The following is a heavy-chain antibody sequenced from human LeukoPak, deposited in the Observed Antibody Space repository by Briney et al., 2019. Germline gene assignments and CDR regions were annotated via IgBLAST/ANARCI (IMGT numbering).Heavy chain of an antibody. CDR3: ARGSSYYGMDV. CDR1: GESISSGGYS. J-gene: IGHJ6*02. Sequence: SETLSLTCAVSGESISSGGYSWSWIRQPPGKGLEWIGYIYHSGSTYYNPSLKSRVTISVDRSKYQFSLKLGSVTAADTAVYYCARGSSYYGMDVWGQGTTVTVSS. CDR2: IYHSGST. V-gene: IGHV4-30-2*01.